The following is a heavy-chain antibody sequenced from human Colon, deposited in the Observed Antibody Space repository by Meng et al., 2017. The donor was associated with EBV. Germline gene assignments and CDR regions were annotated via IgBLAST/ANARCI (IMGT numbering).Heavy chain of an antibody. CDR1: GGSISSGNHY. CDR3: ASLYGDSSVWYLDL. CDR2: IYYSGST. D-gene: IGHD4-17*01. J-gene: IGHJ2*01. V-gene: IGHV4-31*03. Sequence: VKLQESGPGLVKPSQTLSLTCTVSGGSISSGNHYWSWIRQYPGKGLEYIGYIYYSGSTYYNPSLKSRVIISVDTSKNQFSLRLNSVTAADTAVYYRASLYGDSSVWYLDLWGRGTLVTVSS.